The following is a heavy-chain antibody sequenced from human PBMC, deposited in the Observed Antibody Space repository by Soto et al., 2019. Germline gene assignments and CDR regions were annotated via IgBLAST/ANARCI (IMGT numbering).Heavy chain of an antibody. D-gene: IGHD6-19*01. CDR2: INPNSGGT. Sequence: GASVKVSCKASGYTFTGYYMHWVRQAPGQGLEWMGWINPNSGGTNYAQKFQGWVTMTRDTSISTAYMELSRLRSGDTAVYYCARERKRQWLVNARWIFDYWGQGTLVTVSS. V-gene: IGHV1-2*04. CDR3: ARERKRQWLVNARWIFDY. CDR1: GYTFTGYY. J-gene: IGHJ4*02.